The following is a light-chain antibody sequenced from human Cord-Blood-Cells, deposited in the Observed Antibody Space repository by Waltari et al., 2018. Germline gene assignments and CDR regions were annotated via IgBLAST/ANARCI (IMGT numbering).Light chain of an antibody. CDR2: SNN. Sequence: QSVLTQPPSASGTPGQRVTISCSGSSSNIGSNTVNWYQQLPGTAPKLLIYSNNQRPSGVPDRVSGSSSATSASLAISGLQSEDEADYYCAAWDDSLNGPVFGGGTKLTVL. CDR1: SSNIGSNT. CDR3: AAWDDSLNGPV. J-gene: IGLJ2*01. V-gene: IGLV1-44*01.